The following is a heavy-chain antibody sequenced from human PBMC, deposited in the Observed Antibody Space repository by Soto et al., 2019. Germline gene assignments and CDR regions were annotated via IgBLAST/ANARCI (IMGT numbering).Heavy chain of an antibody. J-gene: IGHJ5*02. Sequence: SETLSLTCAVYGGSFSGYYWSWIRQPPGKGLEWIGEINHSGSTNYNPSLKSRVTISVDTSKNQFSLKLSSVTAADTAVYYCARGRRVVVVPARNWFDPWGQGTLVTVSS. CDR1: GGSFSGYY. V-gene: IGHV4-34*01. CDR2: INHSGST. D-gene: IGHD2-2*01. CDR3: ARGRRVVVVPARNWFDP.